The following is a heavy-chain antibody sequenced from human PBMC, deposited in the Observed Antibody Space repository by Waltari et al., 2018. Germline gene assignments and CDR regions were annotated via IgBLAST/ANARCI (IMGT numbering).Heavy chain of an antibody. Sequence: QVQLVESGGGVVHTGGSMRLSCAASGFAFSSYGLHWVRQAPGKGLEWVAFIRYDGSNKYYADSVKGRFTISRDNSKNTLYLQMNSLRAEDTAVYYCAKAPRIAAAFDYWGQGTLVTVSS. CDR3: AKAPRIAAAFDY. CDR2: IRYDGSNK. CDR1: GFAFSSYG. J-gene: IGHJ4*02. V-gene: IGHV3-30*02. D-gene: IGHD6-13*01.